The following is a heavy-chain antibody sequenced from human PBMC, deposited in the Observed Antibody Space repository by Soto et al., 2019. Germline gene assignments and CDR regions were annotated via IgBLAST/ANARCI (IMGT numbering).Heavy chain of an antibody. J-gene: IGHJ4*02. CDR2: VHHSWGS. CDR3: AKDLAASKWELLGPFDY. D-gene: IGHD1-26*01. CDR1: GGSISSYY. Sequence: PSETLSLTCTVSGGSISSYYWSWFRQSPGKRMEWIGYVHHSWGSSYNPSLQSRVAISLDTSKSQFSLKVTSVTATDTAVYYCAKDLAASKWELLGPFDYWGQGTLVTVSS. V-gene: IGHV4-59*12.